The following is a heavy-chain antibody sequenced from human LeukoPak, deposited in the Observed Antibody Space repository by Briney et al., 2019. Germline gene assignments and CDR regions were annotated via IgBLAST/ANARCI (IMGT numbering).Heavy chain of an antibody. CDR1: GYTLTELS. J-gene: IGHJ4*02. CDR2: FDPEDGET. V-gene: IGHV1-24*01. Sequence: ASVKVSCKVSGYTLTELSMHWVRQAPGKGLEWMGGFDPEDGETIYAQKFQGRVTMTEDTSTDTAYMELSSLRSEDTAVYYCASIAAAGTTNEFDYWGQGTLVTVSS. CDR3: ASIAAAGTTNEFDY. D-gene: IGHD6-13*01.